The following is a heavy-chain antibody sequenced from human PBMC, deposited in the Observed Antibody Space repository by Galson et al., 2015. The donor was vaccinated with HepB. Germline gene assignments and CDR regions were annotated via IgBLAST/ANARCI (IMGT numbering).Heavy chain of an antibody. V-gene: IGHV3-21*01. CDR1: GFTFSSYS. J-gene: IGHJ4*02. CDR2: ISSSSSYI. D-gene: IGHD4-23*01. Sequence: SLRLSCAASGFTFSSYSMNWVRQAPGKGLEWVSSISSSSSYIYYADSVKGRFTISRDNAKNSLYLQMNSLRAEDTAVYYCARPTMRLGWSSDYWGQGTLVTVSS. CDR3: ARPTMRLGWSSDY.